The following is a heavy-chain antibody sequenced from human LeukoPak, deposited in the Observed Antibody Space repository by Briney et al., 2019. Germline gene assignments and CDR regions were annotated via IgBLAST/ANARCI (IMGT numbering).Heavy chain of an antibody. V-gene: IGHV3-30-3*01. CDR3: ARDQYGDYEAHGMDV. D-gene: IGHD4-17*01. CDR2: ISYDGSNK. Sequence: PGGSLRLSCAASGFTFSSYAMHWVRQAPGKGLEWVAVISYDGSNKYYADSVKGRFTISRDNSKNTLYLQMNSLRAEDTAVYYCARDQYGDYEAHGMDVWGQGTTVTVSS. J-gene: IGHJ6*02. CDR1: GFTFSSYA.